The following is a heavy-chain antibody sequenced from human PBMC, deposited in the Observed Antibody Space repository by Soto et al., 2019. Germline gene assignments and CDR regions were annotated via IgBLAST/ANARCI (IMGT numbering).Heavy chain of an antibody. CDR1: GFTFSNAW. J-gene: IGHJ5*02. CDR3: TTDLGWNSCLVNWFDP. Sequence: EVQLVESGGGLVKPGGSLRLSCAASGFTFSNAWMSWVRQAPGKGLEWVGRIKSKTDGGTTDYAAPVKGRFTISRDDSKNTLYLQMNSLKTEDTAVYYCTTDLGWNSCLVNWFDPWGQGTLVTVSA. V-gene: IGHV3-15*01. CDR2: IKSKTDGGTT. D-gene: IGHD1-7*01.